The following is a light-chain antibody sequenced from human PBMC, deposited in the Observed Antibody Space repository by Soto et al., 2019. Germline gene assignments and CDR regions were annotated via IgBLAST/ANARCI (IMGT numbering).Light chain of an antibody. CDR1: QSVSRY. CDR2: GAS. V-gene: IGKV3-15*01. Sequence: EIVMTQSPATLSVSPGERATLSCRASQSVSRYLAWYQQKPGQAPRLLTYGASTRATGIPARFSGSGSGTDFTLTISSLQSEDFAVYYCQQYNNGPGTFGQGTKVEIK. CDR3: QQYNNGPGT. J-gene: IGKJ1*01.